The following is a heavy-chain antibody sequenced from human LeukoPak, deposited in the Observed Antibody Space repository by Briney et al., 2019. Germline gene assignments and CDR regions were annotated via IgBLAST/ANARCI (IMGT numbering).Heavy chain of an antibody. V-gene: IGHV1-8*03. CDR3: ARTGGYYYYYMDV. CDR2: INPNSGNT. J-gene: IGHJ6*03. Sequence: GASVKVSCKASGYTFTGYYMHWVRQAPGQGLEWMGWINPNSGNTGYAQKFQGRVTITRNTSISTAYMELSSLRSEDTAAYYCARTGGYYYYYMDVWGKGTTVTVSS. CDR1: GYTFTGYY.